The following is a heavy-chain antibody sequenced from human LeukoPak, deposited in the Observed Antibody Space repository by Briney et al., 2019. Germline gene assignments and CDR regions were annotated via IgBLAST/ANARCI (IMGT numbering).Heavy chain of an antibody. CDR1: GFSLSTSGLG. D-gene: IGHD1-14*01. Sequence: ESGPTLVKPTQTLTLTCTFSGFSLSTSGLGVAWIRQPPGEALEWLALIYGDDNKRLNPSLRSRLIITQDTSKNQVVLTMTNMDPVDTATYYCAHDVPGAEGFDYWGQGILVTVSS. CDR2: IYGDDNK. CDR3: AHDVPGAEGFDY. J-gene: IGHJ4*02. V-gene: IGHV2-5*02.